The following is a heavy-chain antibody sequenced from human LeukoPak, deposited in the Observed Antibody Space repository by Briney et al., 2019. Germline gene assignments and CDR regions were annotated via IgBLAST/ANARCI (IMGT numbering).Heavy chain of an antibody. CDR1: GYTFTGYY. V-gene: IGHV1-2*02. J-gene: IGHJ3*02. Sequence: ASVKVSCKASGYTFTGYYMHWVRQAPGQGLEWMGWISPNSGGTNYAQKFQGRVTMTRDTSISTAYMELSRLRSDDTAVYYCARERALLHNVDNHARGAFDIWGQGAMVTVSS. CDR3: ARERALLHNVDNHARGAFDI. CDR2: ISPNSGGT. D-gene: IGHD5-12*01.